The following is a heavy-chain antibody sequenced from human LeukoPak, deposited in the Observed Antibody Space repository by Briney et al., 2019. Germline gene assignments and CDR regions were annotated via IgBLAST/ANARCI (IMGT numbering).Heavy chain of an antibody. Sequence: SETLSLTCAVFDGSFSDYYWSWVRKPPGKGLEWTGEINYSGRTNYYPSLTSRATLSIDTSKNQFSLKLSSVTAADTAVYYCASRKLGNDYWGQGTLVTVSS. J-gene: IGHJ4*02. CDR2: INYSGRT. D-gene: IGHD7-27*01. CDR1: DGSFSDYY. V-gene: IGHV4-34*01. CDR3: ASRKLGNDY.